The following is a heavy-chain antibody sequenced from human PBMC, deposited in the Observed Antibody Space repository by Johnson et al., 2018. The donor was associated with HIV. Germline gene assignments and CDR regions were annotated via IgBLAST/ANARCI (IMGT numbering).Heavy chain of an antibody. V-gene: IGHV3-30*02. CDR1: GFTFSSYG. CDR2: IRYDGSNK. CDR3: AKDLYYYDSSGSVGAFDI. Sequence: QVQLVESGGGVVQPGGSLRLSCAASGFTFSSYGMHWVRQAPGKGLEWVAFIRYDGSNKYYADSVKGRFTISRDNSKNTLYLQMNRLRAEDTAVYYCAKDLYYYDSSGSVGAFDIWGQGTMVTVSS. J-gene: IGHJ3*02. D-gene: IGHD3-22*01.